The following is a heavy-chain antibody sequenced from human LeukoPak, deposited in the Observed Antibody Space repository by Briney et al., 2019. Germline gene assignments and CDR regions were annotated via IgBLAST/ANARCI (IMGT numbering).Heavy chain of an antibody. CDR1: GFTVSSNY. CDR3: ASLTYYDFWSGSYPNDY. CDR2: IYSGGST. V-gene: IGHV3-66*02. J-gene: IGHJ4*02. D-gene: IGHD3-3*01. Sequence: GGSLRLSCAASGFTVSSNYMSWVRQAPGKGLESVSVIYSGGSTYYADSVKGRFTISRDNSKNTLYLQMNSLRAEDTAVYYCASLTYYDFWSGSYPNDYWGQGTLVTVSS.